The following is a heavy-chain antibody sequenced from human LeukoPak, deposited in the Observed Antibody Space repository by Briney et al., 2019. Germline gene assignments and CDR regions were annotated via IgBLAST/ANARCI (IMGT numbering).Heavy chain of an antibody. CDR2: IYYSGST. J-gene: IGHJ5*02. CDR3: ARVGGPGGNWFDP. Sequence: SETLSLTCAVYGGSFSGYYWSWIRQPPGKGLEWIGSIYYSGSTYYNPSLKSRVTISVDTSKNQFSLKLSSVTAADTAVYYCARVGGPGGNWFDPWGQGALVTVSS. V-gene: IGHV4-34*01. CDR1: GGSFSGYY. D-gene: IGHD3-16*01.